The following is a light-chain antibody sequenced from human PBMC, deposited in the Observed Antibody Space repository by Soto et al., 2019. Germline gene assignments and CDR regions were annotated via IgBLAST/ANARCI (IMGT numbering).Light chain of an antibody. J-gene: IGKJ2*01. CDR3: QQYSSWPPIT. V-gene: IGKV3-15*01. CDR2: GAS. Sequence: IVLTHSPSTLSLSPWERATLSFRSSQSVSSYLAWYQQKPGQAPRLLIYGASTRATGIPARFSGSGSGTDFTLTISSLQSEDFAVYYCQQYSSWPPITFGQGTKVDIK. CDR1: QSVSSY.